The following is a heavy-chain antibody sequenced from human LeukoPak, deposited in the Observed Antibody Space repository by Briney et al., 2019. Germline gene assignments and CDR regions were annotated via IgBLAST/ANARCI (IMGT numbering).Heavy chain of an antibody. CDR3: ARDRGVRGIVDY. CDR2: IYHSGST. V-gene: IGHV4-38-2*02. J-gene: IGHJ4*02. D-gene: IGHD3-10*01. Sequence: SETLSLTCTVSGYSISSTYYWGWIRQPPGKGLEWIGSIYHSGSTYYNPSLKSRVTISVDTSKNQFSLKLTSVTAADTAVYYCARDRGVRGIVDYWGQGILVTVSS. CDR1: GYSISSTYY.